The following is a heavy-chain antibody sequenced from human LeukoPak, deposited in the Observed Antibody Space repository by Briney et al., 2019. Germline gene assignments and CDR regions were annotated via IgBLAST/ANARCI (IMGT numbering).Heavy chain of an antibody. CDR3: ARDQGDCDYVWGSYRYEL. J-gene: IGHJ4*02. CDR1: GGSISSNNW. D-gene: IGHD3-16*02. CDR2: IHHSGST. Sequence: SGTLSLTCAVSGGSISSNNWWNWVRQPPGEGLEWIGEIHHSGSTHYNPSLKSRLTISVDKSKNQFSLKLSSVTAADTAVYYCARDQGDCDYVWGSYRYELWGQGTLVTVSS. V-gene: IGHV4-4*02.